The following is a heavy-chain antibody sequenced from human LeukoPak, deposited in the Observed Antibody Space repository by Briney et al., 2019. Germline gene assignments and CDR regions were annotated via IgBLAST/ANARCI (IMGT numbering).Heavy chain of an antibody. CDR1: GGSISSSSYY. CDR2: IYYSGST. V-gene: IGHV4-39*07. Sequence: ASGTLSLTCTVSGGSISSSSYYWGWLRQPPGKGLEWIGSIYYSGSTYYNPSLKDRINQSVDTSKDQFSLKANSVAAGGPAGYYCARVIVLMVYAIDYWGQGTLVTVSS. J-gene: IGHJ4*02. CDR3: ARVIVLMVYAIDY. D-gene: IGHD2-8*01.